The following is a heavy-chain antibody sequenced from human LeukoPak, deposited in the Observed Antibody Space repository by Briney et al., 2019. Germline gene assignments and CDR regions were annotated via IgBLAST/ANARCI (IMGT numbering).Heavy chain of an antibody. V-gene: IGHV1-2*06. D-gene: IGHD3-9*01. CDR1: GYTFTGYY. Sequence: ASVKVSCKASGYTFTGYYMHWVRQAPGQGLEWMGRINPNSGGTNYAQKFQGRVTMTRDTSISTAYMELSRLRSDDTAVYYCAREILTGYYSDYWGQGTLSPSPQ. J-gene: IGHJ4*02. CDR3: AREILTGYYSDY. CDR2: INPNSGGT.